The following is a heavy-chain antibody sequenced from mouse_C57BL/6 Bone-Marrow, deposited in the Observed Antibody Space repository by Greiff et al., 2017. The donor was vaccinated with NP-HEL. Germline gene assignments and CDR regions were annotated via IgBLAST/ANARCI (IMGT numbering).Heavy chain of an antibody. V-gene: IGHV5-9-1*02. CDR2: ISSGGDYI. CDR3: TMYYGSSYGYFDV. CDR1: GFTFSSYA. D-gene: IGHD1-1*01. Sequence: EVQGVESGEGLVKPGGSLKLSCAASGFTFSSYAMSWVRQTPEKRLEWVAYISSGGDYIYYADTVKGRFTISRENARNTLYLQMSSLKSEDTAMYYCTMYYGSSYGYFDVWGTGTTVTVSS. J-gene: IGHJ1*03.